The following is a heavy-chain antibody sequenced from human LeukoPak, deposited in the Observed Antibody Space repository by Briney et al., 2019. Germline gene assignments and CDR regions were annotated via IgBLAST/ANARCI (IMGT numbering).Heavy chain of an antibody. CDR2: IYPGDSDT. V-gene: IGHV5-51*01. D-gene: IGHD5-24*01. CDR1: GYSFTSYW. Sequence: GESLKISCKGSGYSFTSYWIGWVRQMPGKGLEWMGIIYPGDSDTRYSPSFQGQVTISADKSISTAYLQWSSLKASDTAMYYRARLIEMATIGDAFDIWGQGTMVTVSS. CDR3: ARLIEMATIGDAFDI. J-gene: IGHJ3*02.